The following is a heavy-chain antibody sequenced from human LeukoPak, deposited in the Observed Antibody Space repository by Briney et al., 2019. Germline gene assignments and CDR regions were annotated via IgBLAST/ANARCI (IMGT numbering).Heavy chain of an antibody. Sequence: SETLSLTCTVSGGSLRSSNYYWGWIRQPPGKGLEWIGSIYYSGSTYYNPSLKSRVTISVDTSKNEFSLKLSSVTAADTAVYYCARRRRATPILFDYRGQGTLVTVSS. V-gene: IGHV4-39*01. CDR2: IYYSGST. CDR3: ARRRRATPILFDY. CDR1: GGSLRSSNYY. D-gene: IGHD5-12*01. J-gene: IGHJ4*02.